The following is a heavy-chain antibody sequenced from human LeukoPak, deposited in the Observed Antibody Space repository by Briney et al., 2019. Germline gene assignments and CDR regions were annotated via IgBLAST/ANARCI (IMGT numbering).Heavy chain of an antibody. CDR3: AREIAVAELYYFDY. D-gene: IGHD6-19*01. Sequence: GGSLRLSCAASGFSLSSIYMSWVRQAPGKGLEWVSFIYSNGNTYYADSVKGRFTISRDSSKNTLFLQMNSLRAEDTAVYYCAREIAVAELYYFDYWGQGTLVTVSS. J-gene: IGHJ4*02. V-gene: IGHV3-66*01. CDR2: IYSNGNT. CDR1: GFSLSSIY.